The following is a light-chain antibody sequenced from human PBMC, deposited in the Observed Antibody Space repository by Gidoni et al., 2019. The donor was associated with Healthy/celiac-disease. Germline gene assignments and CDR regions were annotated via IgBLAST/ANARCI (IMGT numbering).Light chain of an antibody. CDR1: QSLLHSNGYNF. J-gene: IGKJ4*01. CDR2: LGS. V-gene: IGKV2-28*01. CDR3: MQPLQTEPT. Sequence: DIVMTQSPLSLPVTPGEPASISCRSSQSLLHSNGYNFLDWYLQKPGQSPQLLIYLGSNRASGVPDRFSGSGSGTDFTLKISRVEAEDVGVYYCMQPLQTEPTFGGGTKVEIK.